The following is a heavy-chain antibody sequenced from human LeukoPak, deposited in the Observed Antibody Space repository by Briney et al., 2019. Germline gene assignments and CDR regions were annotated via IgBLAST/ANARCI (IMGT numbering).Heavy chain of an antibody. CDR2: INHSGST. J-gene: IGHJ3*01. CDR1: GGSFSGYY. CDR3: ARGQSVFPS. D-gene: IGHD3-3*01. V-gene: IGHV4-34*01. Sequence: SETLSLTCAVYGGSFSGYYWSWIRQPPGKGLEWIGEINHSGSTNYNPSLKSRVTISVDTSKNQFSLKLSSVTAADTAVYYCARGQSVFPSWGQGTMVTVSS.